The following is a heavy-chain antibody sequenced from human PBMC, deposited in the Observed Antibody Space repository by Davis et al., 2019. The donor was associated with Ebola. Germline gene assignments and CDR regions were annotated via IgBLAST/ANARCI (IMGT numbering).Heavy chain of an antibody. J-gene: IGHJ6*02. V-gene: IGHV3-23*01. CDR3: AKDLTVVVPAAIGGMDV. CDR1: GFTFSSYG. D-gene: IGHD2-2*01. CDR2: ISGSGGST. Sequence: GGSLRLSCAASGFTFSSYGMHWVRQAPGKGLEWVSAISGSGGSTYYADSVKGRFTISRDNSKNTLYLQMNSLRAEDTAVYYCAKDLTVVVPAAIGGMDVWGQGTTVTVSS.